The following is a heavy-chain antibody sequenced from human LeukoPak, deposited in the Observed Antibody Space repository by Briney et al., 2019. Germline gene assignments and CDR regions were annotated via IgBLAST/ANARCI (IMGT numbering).Heavy chain of an antibody. J-gene: IGHJ4*02. D-gene: IGHD1-26*01. CDR1: GFTFNTYG. V-gene: IGHV3-33*01. Sequence: GGSLRLSCAASGFTFNTYGMHWVRQAPGKGLEWVAFIWYDGSNKYYTDSVKGRFTISRDNSKNTLYLQMNSLRAEDTAVYYCAGDRATSYFDYWGQGALVTISS. CDR2: IWYDGSNK. CDR3: AGDRATSYFDY.